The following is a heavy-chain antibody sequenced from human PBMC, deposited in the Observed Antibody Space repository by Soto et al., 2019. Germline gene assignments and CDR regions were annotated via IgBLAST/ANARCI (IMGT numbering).Heavy chain of an antibody. CDR3: AGARSGGFWCGYYQGGDAFDF. V-gene: IGHV4-59*01. CDR1: GGSISSYY. J-gene: IGHJ3*01. Sequence: SETLSLTCTVSGGSISSYYWSWIRQPPGKGLEWIGYIYYSGSTNYNPSLKSRVTISVDTSKNQFSLKLSSVTAADTAVYYCAGARSGGFWCGYYQGGDAFDFWGQGTMVTVSS. D-gene: IGHD3-3*01. CDR2: IYYSGST.